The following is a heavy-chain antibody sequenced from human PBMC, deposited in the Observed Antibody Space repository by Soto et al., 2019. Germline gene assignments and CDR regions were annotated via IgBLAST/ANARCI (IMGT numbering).Heavy chain of an antibody. J-gene: IGHJ4*02. D-gene: IGHD2-8*02. V-gene: IGHV5-51*01. CDR2: VFPADSET. CDR1: GYFFTPNC. CDR3: ARPSQTGAH. Sequence: GEFLKFPCRISGYFFTPNCIGWLRQMPGKGLEWMGIVFPADSETRYTPSFQGQVTISADKSISTAYLQWSSLKASDTAMYYCARPSQTGAHWGQGTLVTVSS.